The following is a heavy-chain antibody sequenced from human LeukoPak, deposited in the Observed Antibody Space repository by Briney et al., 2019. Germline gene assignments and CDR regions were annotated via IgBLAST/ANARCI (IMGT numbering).Heavy chain of an antibody. V-gene: IGHV4-59*01. Sequence: SETLSLTCTVSGGSISSYYWSWIRQPPGKGLEWIGYIYYSGSTNYNPSLKSRVTISVDTSKNQFSLKLSSVTAADTAVYYCAKGEQLVYFDYWGQGALVTVSS. D-gene: IGHD6-13*01. CDR2: IYYSGST. CDR3: AKGEQLVYFDY. J-gene: IGHJ4*02. CDR1: GGSISSYY.